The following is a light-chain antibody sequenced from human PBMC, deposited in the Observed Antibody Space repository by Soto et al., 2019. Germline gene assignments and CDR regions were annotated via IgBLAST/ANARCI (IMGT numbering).Light chain of an antibody. Sequence: EKVMTQSPATLSVSPGEGATLSCGASQSVRSNVAWYQQKPGQPPRLLIYDASTRATGIPSRFSGSGSGTEFTLTISSLKSEDFAVYYCQQYDNWPRTFGQGTKVDIK. CDR1: QSVRSN. V-gene: IGKV3-15*01. J-gene: IGKJ1*01. CDR2: DAS. CDR3: QQYDNWPRT.